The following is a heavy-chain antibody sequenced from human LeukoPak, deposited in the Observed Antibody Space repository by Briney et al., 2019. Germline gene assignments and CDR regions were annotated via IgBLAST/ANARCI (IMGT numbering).Heavy chain of an antibody. Sequence: GGSLRLSCAASGFTFSSYWMHWVRQAPGKGLVWVSRINSDATSTTYADSVKGRLTISRDNAKNTVNLQMNSLKAEDTAVYYCARSPYGGNIDYWGQGTLVTVSS. CDR1: GFTFSSYW. V-gene: IGHV3-74*01. D-gene: IGHD4-23*01. CDR2: INSDATST. J-gene: IGHJ4*02. CDR3: ARSPYGGNIDY.